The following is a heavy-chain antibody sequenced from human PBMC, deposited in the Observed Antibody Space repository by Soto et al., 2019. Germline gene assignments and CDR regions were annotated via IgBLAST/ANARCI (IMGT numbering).Heavy chain of an antibody. D-gene: IGHD2-8*01. J-gene: IGHJ6*02. V-gene: IGHV3-53*02. CDR2: IYSGGST. CDR1: GFTVSSNY. Sequence: EVQLVETGGGLIQPGGSLRLSCAASGFTVSSNYMSWVRQAPGKGLEWVSVIYSGGSTYYADSVKGRFTISRDNSKNTLYLQMNSLRAEDTAVYYCARERLMVYAPSFYYGMDVWGQGTTVTVSS. CDR3: ARERLMVYAPSFYYGMDV.